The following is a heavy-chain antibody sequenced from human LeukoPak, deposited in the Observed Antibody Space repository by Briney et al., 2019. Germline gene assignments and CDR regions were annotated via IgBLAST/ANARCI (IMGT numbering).Heavy chain of an antibody. CDR1: GGSFSGYY. D-gene: IGHD5-12*01. V-gene: IGHV4-34*01. Sequence: SETLSLTCAVYGGSFSGYYWGWIRQPPGKGLEWIGEINHSGSTNYNPSLKSRVTISVDTSKNQFSLKLSSVTAADTAVYYCARPSGYDYLPYFDYWGQGTLVTVSS. J-gene: IGHJ4*02. CDR3: ARPSGYDYLPYFDY. CDR2: INHSGST.